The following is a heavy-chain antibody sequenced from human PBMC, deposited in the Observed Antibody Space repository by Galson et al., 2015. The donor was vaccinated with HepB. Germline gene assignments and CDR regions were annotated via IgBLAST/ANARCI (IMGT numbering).Heavy chain of an antibody. CDR2: INPSGGHR. CDR3: AREGRRAVPDH. V-gene: IGHV1-46*01. J-gene: IGHJ4*02. CDR1: FTTYY. D-gene: IGHD6-19*01. Sequence: FTTYYMHWVRQAPGQGLEWMGIINPSGGHRTYAQKFQGRVTMTTDASTSTVYMELSSLRSEDTAVYYCAREGRRAVPDHWGQGTLVTVSS.